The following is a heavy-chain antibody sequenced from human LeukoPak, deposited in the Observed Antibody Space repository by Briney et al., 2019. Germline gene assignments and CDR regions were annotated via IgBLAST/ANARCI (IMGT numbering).Heavy chain of an antibody. CDR2: MNPNSGNT. Sequence: APVKVSCKASGYTFTSYDINWVRQATGQGLEWMGWMNPNSGNTGYAQKFQGRVTITRNTSISTAYMELSSLRSEDTAVYYCARVGSIYSSSRGNWFDPWGQGTLVTVSS. CDR1: GYTFTSYD. D-gene: IGHD6-13*01. J-gene: IGHJ5*02. V-gene: IGHV1-8*03. CDR3: ARVGSIYSSSRGNWFDP.